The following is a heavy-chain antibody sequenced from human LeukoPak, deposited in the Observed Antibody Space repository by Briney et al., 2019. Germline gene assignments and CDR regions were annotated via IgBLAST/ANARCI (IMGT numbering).Heavy chain of an antibody. Sequence: GGSLRLSCAASGFTFSSYAMSWVRQAPGKGLEWASAISGSGGSTYYADSVKGRFTISRDNSKNTLYLQMNSLRAEDTAVYYCAKASSRFGVVITFDYWGQGTLVTVSS. V-gene: IGHV3-23*01. CDR3: AKASSRFGVVITFDY. J-gene: IGHJ4*02. CDR1: GFTFSSYA. CDR2: ISGSGGST. D-gene: IGHD3-3*01.